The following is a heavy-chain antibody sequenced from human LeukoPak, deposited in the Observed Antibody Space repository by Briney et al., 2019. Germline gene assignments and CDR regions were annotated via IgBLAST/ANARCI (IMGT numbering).Heavy chain of an antibody. Sequence: RASVKVSCKASGGTFSSYAISWVRQAPGQGLEWMGGIIPIFGTANYAQKFQGRVTITTDESTSTAYMELSSLRSEDTAVYYCARDYYDSSGYSGWFDPWGQGTLVTASS. CDR3: ARDYYDSSGYSGWFDP. CDR2: IIPIFGTA. D-gene: IGHD3-22*01. J-gene: IGHJ5*02. V-gene: IGHV1-69*05. CDR1: GGTFSSYA.